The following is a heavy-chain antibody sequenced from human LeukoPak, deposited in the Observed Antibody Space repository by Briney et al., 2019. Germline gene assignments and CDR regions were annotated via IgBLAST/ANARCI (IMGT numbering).Heavy chain of an antibody. CDR3: AKGLGSVVRGAFDY. J-gene: IGHJ4*02. CDR1: GFSFSNYA. Sequence: GGSLRLSCAASGFSFSNYAMSWVRQAPGKGLEWVSTIGGSGTSTYYADSVKGRFTISRDNSKNTLYLQMNSLRAEDTAVYYCAKGLGSVVRGAFDYWGQGTLVTVSS. V-gene: IGHV3-23*01. CDR2: IGGSGTST. D-gene: IGHD3-10*01.